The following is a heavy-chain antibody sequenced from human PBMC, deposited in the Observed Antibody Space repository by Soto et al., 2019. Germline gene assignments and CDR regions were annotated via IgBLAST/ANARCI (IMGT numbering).Heavy chain of an antibody. CDR2: IYYSGST. V-gene: IGHV4-59*08. CDR1: GGSIRSYY. CDR3: ARLRYVRYVTNWFDP. D-gene: IGHD3-16*01. Sequence: SETLSLTCSVSGGSIRSYYWSWIRQPPGKGLEWIGYIYYSGSTNYNPSLKSRVTISVDTSKNQFSLKLSSVTAADTAVYYCARLRYVRYVTNWFDPWGQGTLVTVSS. J-gene: IGHJ5*02.